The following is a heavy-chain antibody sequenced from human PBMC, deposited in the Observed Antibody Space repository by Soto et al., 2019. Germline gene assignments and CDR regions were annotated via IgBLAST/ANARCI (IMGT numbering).Heavy chain of an antibody. CDR3: ARTRGYCSSTSCDTRYWFDP. Sequence: QVQLVQSGAEVKKPGSSVTVSCTASGGTFSSYAISWVRQAPGHGLEWMGGIIPIFGTANYAQKFKGRVTITADKSTSTAYMELSSLRSEDTAVYYCARTRGYCSSTSCDTRYWFDPWGQGTLVTAST. D-gene: IGHD2-2*02. CDR1: GGTFSSYA. V-gene: IGHV1-69*06. J-gene: IGHJ5*02. CDR2: IIPIFGTA.